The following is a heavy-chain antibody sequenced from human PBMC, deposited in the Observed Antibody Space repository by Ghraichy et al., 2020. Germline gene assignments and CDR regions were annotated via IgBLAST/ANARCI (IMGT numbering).Heavy chain of an antibody. V-gene: IGHV1-2*02. CDR1: GYTFTGHF. D-gene: IGHD6-19*01. CDR2: FNPNSGGT. Sequence: ASAKVSRKASGYTFTGHFLHWVRQAPGKGLEWMGWFNPNSGGTNFIQKFHGRVTMTRDTSINTAFMELSRLRSDDTAVYYCARADSSTSGYFYYYGLDVWGQGTTVTVSS. J-gene: IGHJ6*02. CDR3: ARADSSTSGYFYYYGLDV.